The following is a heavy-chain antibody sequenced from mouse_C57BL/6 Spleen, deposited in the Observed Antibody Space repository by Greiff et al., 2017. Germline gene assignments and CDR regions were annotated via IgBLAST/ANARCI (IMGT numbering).Heavy chain of an antibody. J-gene: IGHJ3*01. CDR3: ARQARNYAWFSY. Sequence: EVHLVESGGGLVKPGGSLKLSCAASGFTFSDYGMHWVRQAPEKGLEWVAYISSGSSTIYYADTVKGRFTITRDNAKNTMFLQMTSLRSEDTAMYYCARQARNYAWFSYWGQGTLVTVSA. V-gene: IGHV5-17*01. CDR2: ISSGSSTI. CDR1: GFTFSDYG. D-gene: IGHD1-1*01.